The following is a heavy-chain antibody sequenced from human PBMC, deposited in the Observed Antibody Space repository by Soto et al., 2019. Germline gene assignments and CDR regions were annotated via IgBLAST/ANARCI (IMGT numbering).Heavy chain of an antibody. CDR1: GFTFSSYA. V-gene: IGHV3-23*01. CDR3: AKDRLPPSHSSRWYWFDP. J-gene: IGHJ5*02. D-gene: IGHD6-13*01. CDR2: ISGSGGST. Sequence: GGSLRLSCAASGFTFSSYAMSWVRQAPGKGLEWVSAISGSGGSTYYADSVKGRFTISRDNSKNTLYLQMNSLRAEDTAVYYCAKDRLPPSHSSRWYWFDPWGQGTLVTVSS.